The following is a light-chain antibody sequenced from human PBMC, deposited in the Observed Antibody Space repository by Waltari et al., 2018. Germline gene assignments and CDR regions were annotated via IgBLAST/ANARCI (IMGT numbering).Light chain of an antibody. J-gene: IGKJ1*01. CDR3: QQHGSTPWT. V-gene: IGKV3-20*01. CDR1: ESLSSSY. Sequence: ENVLTQSPDTLSLSPGERATLSCRASESLSSSYLAWYQQKPGQSPRLLMYCTSSRATGIPDRFSGSGSGTDFTLTISRLEPEDFAVYYCQQHGSTPWTFGQGTKVEIK. CDR2: CTS.